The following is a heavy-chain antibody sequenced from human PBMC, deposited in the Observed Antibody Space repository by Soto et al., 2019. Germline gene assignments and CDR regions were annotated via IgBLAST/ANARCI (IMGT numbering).Heavy chain of an antibody. CDR2: IYHSGRT. V-gene: IGHV4-39*01. Sequence: QLQLQESGPGLVKPSETLSLTCTVSGGSISSSSYYWGWIRQPPGKGLEWIGTIYHSGRTHYKPSRKRRVTIAVDTSKNQFSLKLNSVPAADTAIYYCAREMGGSIDYWGQGTLVTVSS. J-gene: IGHJ4*02. CDR1: GGSISSSSYY. CDR3: AREMGGSIDY. D-gene: IGHD1-26*01.